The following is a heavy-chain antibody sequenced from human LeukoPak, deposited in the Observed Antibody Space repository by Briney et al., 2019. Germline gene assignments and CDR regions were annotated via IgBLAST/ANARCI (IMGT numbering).Heavy chain of an antibody. CDR2: IKQDGSEK. CDR1: GFTFSSSS. J-gene: IGHJ5*02. CDR3: ARDSSSWYVNWFDP. Sequence: GGSLRLSCAASGFTFSSSSMNWVRQAPGKGLEWVAIIKQDGSEKYYVDSVKGRFTISRDNAKNSLYLQMNTLRAEDTAVYYCARDSSSWYVNWFDPWGQGTLVTVSS. V-gene: IGHV3-7*01. D-gene: IGHD6-13*01.